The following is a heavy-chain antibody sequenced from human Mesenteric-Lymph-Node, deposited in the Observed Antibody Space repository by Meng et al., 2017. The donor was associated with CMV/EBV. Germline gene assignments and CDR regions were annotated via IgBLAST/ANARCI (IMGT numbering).Heavy chain of an antibody. CDR3: ARQGAGLTFDY. J-gene: IGHJ4*02. CDR2: IYPGDSDT. CDR1: GYSFTNYW. V-gene: IGHV5-51*01. Sequence: GGSLRLSCEASGYSFTNYWIGWVRQMPGKGLEWVGVIYPGDSDTRYSPSFQGQVTISADKSISTAYLQWSSLKASDTAMYYCARQGAGLTFDYWGQGTLVTVSS. D-gene: IGHD3-16*01.